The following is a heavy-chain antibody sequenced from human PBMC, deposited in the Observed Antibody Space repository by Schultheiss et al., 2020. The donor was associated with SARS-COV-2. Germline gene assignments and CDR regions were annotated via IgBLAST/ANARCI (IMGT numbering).Heavy chain of an antibody. Sequence: ASVKVSCKASGYTFTGYYMHWVRQAPGQGLEWMGWINPNSGGTNYAQKFQGRVTMTRDTSISTAYMELSRLRSDDTAVYYCARQIAAAGRYYYYYMDVWGKGTTVTVSS. J-gene: IGHJ6*03. CDR3: ARQIAAAGRYYYYYMDV. CDR1: GYTFTGYY. D-gene: IGHD6-13*01. V-gene: IGHV1-2*02. CDR2: INPNSGGT.